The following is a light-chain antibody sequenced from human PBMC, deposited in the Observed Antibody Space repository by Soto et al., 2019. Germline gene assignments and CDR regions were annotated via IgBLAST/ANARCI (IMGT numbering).Light chain of an antibody. CDR3: SSYSSSTTFV. CDR2: EVS. Sequence: SALTQPASVSGSPGQSITISCTGTSSDVGSYNYVSWYQHHPGKAPELMIYEVSHRPSGVSNRFPGSKSGNTASLTISGLQAEDESDYYCSSYSSSTTFVFGTGTKLTVL. J-gene: IGLJ1*01. CDR1: SSDVGSYNY. V-gene: IGLV2-14*01.